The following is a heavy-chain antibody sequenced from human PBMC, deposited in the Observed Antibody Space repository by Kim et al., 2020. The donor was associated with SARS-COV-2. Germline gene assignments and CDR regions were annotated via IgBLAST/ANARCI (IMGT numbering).Heavy chain of an antibody. CDR1: GASISSSSC. Sequence: SETLSLTRVVSGASISSSSCWSWVRQPPGKGLEWIGEVDHSGTTSYNVSLKSRVTISVDKSKNQFSLRLSSVSAADTAVCYCARGVSSAWTLSAWFDPWGQGTLVTVS. CDR3: ARGVSSAWTLSAWFDP. V-gene: IGHV4-4*02. J-gene: IGHJ5*02. CDR2: VDHSGTT. D-gene: IGHD3-22*01.